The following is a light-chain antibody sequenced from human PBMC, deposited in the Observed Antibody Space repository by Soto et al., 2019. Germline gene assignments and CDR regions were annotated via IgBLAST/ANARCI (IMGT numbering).Light chain of an antibody. Sequence: DIQMTQSPSTLSASVGDRVTITCRASQTINSWLAWYQQKPGNAPNLLIYTASTLESGVPSRFSGSRSGTEFTLTISSLQPDDVATYYCQQYNTFPHAFGQGTKLEI. CDR2: TAS. V-gene: IGKV1-5*03. CDR1: QTINSW. CDR3: QQYNTFPHA. J-gene: IGKJ2*01.